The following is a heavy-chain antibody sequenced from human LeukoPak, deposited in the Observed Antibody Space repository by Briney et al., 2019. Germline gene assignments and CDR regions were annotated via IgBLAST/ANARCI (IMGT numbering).Heavy chain of an antibody. V-gene: IGHV1-18*01. CDR2: ISAYNGNT. J-gene: IGHJ3*02. CDR1: GYTFTSYG. CDR3: ARVAHYYDRNAFDI. D-gene: IGHD3-22*01. Sequence: ASVKVSCKASGYTFTSYGISWVRQAPGQGLEWMGWISAYNGNTNYAQKFQGRVTITADKSTSTAYMELSSLRSEDTAVYYCARVAHYYDRNAFDIWGQGTMVTVSS.